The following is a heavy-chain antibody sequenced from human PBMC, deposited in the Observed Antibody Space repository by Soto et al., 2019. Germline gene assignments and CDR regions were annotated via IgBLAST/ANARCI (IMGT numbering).Heavy chain of an antibody. CDR1: CDTFNFYT. CDR2: VNPILTMS. Sequence: QVQLVQSGAEVRKPGSAVRVPCKASCDTFNFYTINWVRQAPGLGLEWMGRVNPILTMSNYARKFEGRVTITADKSTTTAYMELRSLRSDDTAIYYCATSYGSGYRAFDYWGQGALVTVSS. D-gene: IGHD3-10*01. V-gene: IGHV1-69*02. J-gene: IGHJ4*02. CDR3: ATSYGSGYRAFDY.